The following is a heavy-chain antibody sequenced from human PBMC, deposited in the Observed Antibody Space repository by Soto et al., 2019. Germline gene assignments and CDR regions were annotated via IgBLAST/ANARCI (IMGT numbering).Heavy chain of an antibody. V-gene: IGHV3-74*01. CDR3: ARGARNYYYFDC. CDR2: INGDGSST. J-gene: IGHJ4*02. D-gene: IGHD1-7*01. Sequence: EVQLVESGGGLVQPGGSLRLSCVASGFTFSNYWIHGVRQAPVKGLVWVSRINGDGSSTNYADSVKGQFTISRDNAKNTVYLQMNSLRVEDTAVYYCARGARNYYYFDCWGQGTLVTVSS. CDR1: GFTFSNYW.